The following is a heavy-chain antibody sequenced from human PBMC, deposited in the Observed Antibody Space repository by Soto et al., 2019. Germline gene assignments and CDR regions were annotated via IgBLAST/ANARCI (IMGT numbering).Heavy chain of an antibody. J-gene: IGHJ3*01. CDR2: TYYRSKWYN. Sequence: SQTLALRCDISGDSVSSSSAAWNWIRQSPSRGLEWLGRTYYRSKWYNDYAVSVKSRITINPDTSKNQFSLQLNSVTPEDTAVYYCARYTRPLRQYALDVWGPGTMDTVSS. CDR3: ARYTRPLRQYALDV. V-gene: IGHV6-1*01. CDR1: GDSVSSSSAA. D-gene: IGHD1-20*01.